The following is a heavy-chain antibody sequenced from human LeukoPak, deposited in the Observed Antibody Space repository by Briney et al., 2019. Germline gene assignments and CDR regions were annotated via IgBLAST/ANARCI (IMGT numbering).Heavy chain of an antibody. D-gene: IGHD2-21*01. V-gene: IGHV4-59*08. J-gene: IGHJ4*02. CDR1: GGSISNYY. CDR2: IYYSGST. Sequence: PSETLSLTCTVSGGSISNYYWSWIRQPPGKGLEWIGYIYYSGSTNYNPSLKSRVTISLDTSKNQFSLKLNSVTAADTAVYYCARRAVVATFDYWGQGTLVTVSS. CDR3: ARRAVVATFDY.